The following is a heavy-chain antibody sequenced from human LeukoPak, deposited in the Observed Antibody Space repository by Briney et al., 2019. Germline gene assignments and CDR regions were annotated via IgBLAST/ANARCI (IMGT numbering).Heavy chain of an antibody. V-gene: IGHV1-3*01. CDR1: GYTFTSYA. CDR2: INAGNGNT. CDR3: ARLDCSGGSCYSYFDY. Sequence: GASVKVSCKASGYTFTSYAMHWVRQAPGQRLEWMGWINAGNGNTKYLQKFQSRVTITRDTSASTAYMELSSLRSEDTAVYYCARLDCSGGSCYSYFDYWGQGTLVTVSS. J-gene: IGHJ4*02. D-gene: IGHD2-15*01.